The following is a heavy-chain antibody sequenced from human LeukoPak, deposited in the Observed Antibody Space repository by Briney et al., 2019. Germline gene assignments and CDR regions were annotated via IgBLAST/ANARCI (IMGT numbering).Heavy chain of an antibody. Sequence: SETLSLTCTVSGASVSGSPYYWGWVRQPPGKGLEWIGNIYYSGSTYYNASLESRVTISIDTSKNQFSLKMNSVTAADTAMYYCAKSGGYGLIDYWGQGTLATVSS. CDR1: GASVSGSPYY. J-gene: IGHJ4*02. CDR3: AKSGGYGLIDY. V-gene: IGHV4-39*01. CDR2: IYYSGST. D-gene: IGHD1-26*01.